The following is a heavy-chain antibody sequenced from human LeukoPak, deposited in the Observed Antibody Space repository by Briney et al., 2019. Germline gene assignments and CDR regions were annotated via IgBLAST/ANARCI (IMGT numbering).Heavy chain of an antibody. CDR1: GGSISTYY. J-gene: IGHJ4*02. V-gene: IGHV4-59*01. D-gene: IGHD1-26*01. CDR2: IYYSGST. Sequence: SETLSLTCTVSGGSISTYYWSWIRQPPEKGLEWIGYIYYSGSTNYNPSLKSRVNISVDTSKNHFSLKLSSVTAADTAAYYCAGETQCRSYYFDCWGQGTLVIVSS. CDR3: AGETQCRSYYFDC.